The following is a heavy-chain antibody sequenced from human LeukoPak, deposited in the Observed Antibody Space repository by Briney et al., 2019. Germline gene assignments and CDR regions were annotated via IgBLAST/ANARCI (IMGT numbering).Heavy chain of an antibody. Sequence: ASVKVSCKASGYTFTGYYIHWVRQAPGQGLEWMGWINPNSGGTNYAQKFQGRVTMTRDTSISTAYMELSRLRSDDTAVYYCARDSPYCSGGSCYDYWGQGTLVTVSS. D-gene: IGHD2-15*01. CDR3: ARDSPYCSGGSCYDY. CDR2: INPNSGGT. CDR1: GYTFTGYY. V-gene: IGHV1-2*02. J-gene: IGHJ4*02.